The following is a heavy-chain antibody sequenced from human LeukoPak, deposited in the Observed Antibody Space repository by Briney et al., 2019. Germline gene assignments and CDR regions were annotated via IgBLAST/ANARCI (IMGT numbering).Heavy chain of an antibody. Sequence: PGGSLRLSCVGSGFNVTTNNMYWVRQAPGKGLECVSAFHAGGGPDYADSVRDRFTISRGNSKNTLYLQMNSLRAEDTAVYFCGRRFCNSCPLDFWGQGTLVTVSS. V-gene: IGHV3-66*04. CDR2: FHAGGGP. CDR1: GFNVTTNN. D-gene: IGHD2-21*01. J-gene: IGHJ4*02. CDR3: GRRFCNSCPLDF.